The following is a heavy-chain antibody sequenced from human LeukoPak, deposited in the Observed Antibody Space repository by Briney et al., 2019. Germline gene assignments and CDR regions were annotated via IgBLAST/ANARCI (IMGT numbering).Heavy chain of an antibody. J-gene: IGHJ4*02. CDR3: AKSPYSSSTGGYFFDH. Sequence: PGGSLRLSCAASGLTFSGYAMSWVRQAPGKGLEWISTISGSSYQTYDGDSVKGRFTISRDNSDNTLYLQINSLRAEDTAIYYCAKSPYSSSTGGYFFDHWGQGSLVTVSS. CDR2: ISGSSYQT. V-gene: IGHV3-23*01. D-gene: IGHD6-6*01. CDR1: GLTFSGYA.